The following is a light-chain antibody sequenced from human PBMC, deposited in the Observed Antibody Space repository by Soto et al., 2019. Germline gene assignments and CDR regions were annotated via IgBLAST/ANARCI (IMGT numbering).Light chain of an antibody. CDR2: WGS. CDR3: MQALQTPLN. CDR1: QSLLHSNGYTY. J-gene: IGKJ3*01. V-gene: IGKV2-28*01. Sequence: IVMTQSPLSLPVTPGDPSSISCSSSQSLLHSNGYTYLDWYLQKPGQSPQLLIYWGSNRASGVPDRFSGSGSGTDFTLKISRVEAEDVGVYYCMQALQTPLNFGPGTKVDIK.